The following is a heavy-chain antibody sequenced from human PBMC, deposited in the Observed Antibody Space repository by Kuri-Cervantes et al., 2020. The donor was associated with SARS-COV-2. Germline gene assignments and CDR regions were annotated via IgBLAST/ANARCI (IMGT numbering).Heavy chain of an antibody. CDR3: ARVDSSLTIDY. CDR1: GGSISSGGYS. CDR2: IYHSGST. Sequence: SETLSLTRAVSGGSISSGGYSWSWIRQPPGKGLECIGYIYHSGSTYFNPSPKSRVTLSADRSKNQFSLNLTSVTAADTAVYYCARVDSSLTIDYWGQGTLVTVSS. V-gene: IGHV4-30-2*01. D-gene: IGHD6-13*01. J-gene: IGHJ4*02.